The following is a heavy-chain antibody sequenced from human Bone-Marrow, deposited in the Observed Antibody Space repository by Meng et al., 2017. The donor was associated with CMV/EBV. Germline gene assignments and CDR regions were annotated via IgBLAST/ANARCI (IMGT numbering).Heavy chain of an antibody. V-gene: IGHV1-2*02. CDR3: ARDNNWGPDY. CDR1: GYTFTGHF. CDR2: IQPHTGVT. Sequence: ASVKVSCKASGYTFTGHFFHWVRQAPGQGLEWMGWIQPHTGVTNYAQKFKARITLTRDTSINTGYMELSRLTSDDTAVYYCARDNNWGPDYWGHGTLVTVSS. D-gene: IGHD7-27*01. J-gene: IGHJ4*01.